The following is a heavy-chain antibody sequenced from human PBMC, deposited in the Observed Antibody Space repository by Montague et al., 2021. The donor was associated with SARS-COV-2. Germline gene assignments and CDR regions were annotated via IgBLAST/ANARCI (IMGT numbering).Heavy chain of an antibody. Sequence: CAISGDSVPSNIAAWNWLRQSPSRGLEWLGRTYYRSKWYNDYAVSVRSRITISPDTSKNQFSLQLNSVTPEDTAVYYCTQERGPGRTTWHYFDYWGQGTLVTVSS. D-gene: IGHD1-14*01. CDR2: TYYRSKWYN. CDR1: GDSVPSNIAA. J-gene: IGHJ4*02. V-gene: IGHV6-1*01. CDR3: TQERGPGRTTWHYFDY.